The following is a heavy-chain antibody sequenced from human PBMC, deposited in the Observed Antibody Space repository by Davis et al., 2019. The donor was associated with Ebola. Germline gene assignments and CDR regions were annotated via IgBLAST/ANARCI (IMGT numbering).Heavy chain of an antibody. CDR2: IYSGGST. V-gene: IGHV3-53*01. CDR3: AREGWKVPGAFDI. D-gene: IGHD1-1*01. CDR1: GFTVSSNY. J-gene: IGHJ3*02. Sequence: GESLKISCAASGFTVSSNYMSWVRQAPGKGLEWVSVIYSGGSTYYADSVKGRFTISRDNSKNTLYLQMNSLKAEDTAVYYCAREGWKVPGAFDIWGQGTMVTVSS.